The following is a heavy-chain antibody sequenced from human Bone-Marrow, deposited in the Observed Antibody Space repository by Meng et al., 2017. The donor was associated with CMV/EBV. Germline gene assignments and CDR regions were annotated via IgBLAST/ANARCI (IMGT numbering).Heavy chain of an antibody. J-gene: IGHJ6*02. CDR1: GYTFTSYG. D-gene: IGHD2-2*01. V-gene: IGHV1-69*05. CDR3: ARGFPAQDIVVVPAARGYYYGMDV. CDR2: IIPIFGTA. Sequence: SVKVSCKASGYTFTSYGISWVRQAPGQGLEWMGGIIPIFGTANYAQKFQGRVTITTDESTSTAYMELSSLRSEDTAVYYCARGFPAQDIVVVPAARGYYYGMDVWGQGTTVTVSS.